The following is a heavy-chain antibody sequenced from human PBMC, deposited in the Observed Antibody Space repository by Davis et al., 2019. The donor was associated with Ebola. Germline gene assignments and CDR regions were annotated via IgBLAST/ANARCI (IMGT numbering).Heavy chain of an antibody. Sequence: GGSLRLSCAASGFTFSAYYMSWIRQAPGKGLEWVSYISSSGSTIYYADSVKGRFTISRDNAKNSLYLQMNSLKTEDTAVYYCTVTTTHDDYWGQGTLVTVSS. D-gene: IGHD4-11*01. V-gene: IGHV3-11*01. CDR3: TVTTTHDDY. CDR2: ISSSGSTI. CDR1: GFTFSAYY. J-gene: IGHJ4*02.